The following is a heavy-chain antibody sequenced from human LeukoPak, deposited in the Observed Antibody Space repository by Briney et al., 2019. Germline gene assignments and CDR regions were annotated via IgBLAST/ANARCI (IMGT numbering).Heavy chain of an antibody. CDR1: GYTFTSYD. Sequence: ASVKVSCKASGYTFTSYDINWVRQATGQGLEWMGWMKPNSGNTGYAQKFQGRVTMTRNTSISTAYMELSRLRSDDTAVYYCARDRFGTVAEVDYWGQGTLVTVSS. J-gene: IGHJ4*02. CDR3: ARDRFGTVAEVDY. V-gene: IGHV1-8*01. D-gene: IGHD6-19*01. CDR2: MKPNSGNT.